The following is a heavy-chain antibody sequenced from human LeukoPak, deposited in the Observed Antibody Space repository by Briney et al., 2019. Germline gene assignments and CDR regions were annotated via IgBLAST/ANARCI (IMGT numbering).Heavy chain of an antibody. J-gene: IGHJ4*02. CDR1: GFTFGSHA. D-gene: IGHD4-17*01. CDR2: IFGSGGSP. V-gene: IGHV3-23*01. Sequence: GGSLRLSCEASGFTFGSHAMYWVRQAPGKGLEWVAGIFGSGGSPHYADPVKGRFTISRDNAKNSLYLQMNSLKAEDTALYYCVRRFDGDHFDYWGPGTLVTVSS. CDR3: VRRFDGDHFDY.